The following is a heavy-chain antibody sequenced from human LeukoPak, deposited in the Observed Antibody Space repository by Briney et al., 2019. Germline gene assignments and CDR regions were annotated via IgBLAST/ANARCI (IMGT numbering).Heavy chain of an antibody. V-gene: IGHV3-21*01. CDR1: GFTFTSYT. Sequence: GGSLRLSCAASGFTFTSYTMNWVRQAPGKGLEWVSSITSSSSYIYYADSVKGRFTISRDNAKNSLYLQMTSQRVEDTAVYYCAKTYGHFDDWGQGTLVTVSS. CDR3: AKTYGHFDD. J-gene: IGHJ4*02. CDR2: ITSSSSYI. D-gene: IGHD4-17*01.